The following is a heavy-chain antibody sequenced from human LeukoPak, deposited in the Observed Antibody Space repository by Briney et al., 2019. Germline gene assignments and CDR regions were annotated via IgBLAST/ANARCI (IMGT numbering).Heavy chain of an antibody. Sequence: GASLQISCKGSGSIFSSYWIGWVRQLPGKGLEWMGIIYPGDSDTRYSPSFQGQVTISADKYISTAFLQWSSLKASDTAIYYCARRTGYSNFDYWGQGVLVTVSS. J-gene: IGHJ4*02. CDR1: GSIFSSYW. CDR2: IYPGDSDT. V-gene: IGHV5-51*01. D-gene: IGHD5-24*01. CDR3: ARRTGYSNFDY.